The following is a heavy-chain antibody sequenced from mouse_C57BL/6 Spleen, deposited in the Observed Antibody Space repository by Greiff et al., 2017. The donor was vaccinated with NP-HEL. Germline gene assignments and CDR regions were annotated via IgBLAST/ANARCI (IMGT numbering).Heavy chain of an antibody. J-gene: IGHJ1*03. CDR2: ISYDGSN. CDR1: GYSITSGYY. V-gene: IGHV3-6*01. CDR3: ARGRYGNYWYFDV. D-gene: IGHD2-1*01. Sequence: EVKVEESGPGLVKPSQSLSLTCSVTGYSITSGYYWNWIRQFPGNKLEWMGYISYDGSNNYNPSLKNRISITRDTSKNQFFLKLNSVTTEDTATYYCARGRYGNYWYFDVWGTGTTVTVSS.